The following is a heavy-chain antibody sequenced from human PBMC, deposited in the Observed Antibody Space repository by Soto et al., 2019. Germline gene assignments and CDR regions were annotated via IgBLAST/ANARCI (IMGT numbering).Heavy chain of an antibody. D-gene: IGHD3-22*01. J-gene: IGHJ4*02. Sequence: GGSLRLSCAASGFTFDDYAMHWVRQAPGKGLEWVSGISWNSGSIGYADSVKGRFTISRDNAKNSLYLQMNSLRAEDTALYYCAKDIGAYYYDSSGLFDYWGQGTLVTVSS. CDR2: ISWNSGSI. V-gene: IGHV3-9*01. CDR1: GFTFDDYA. CDR3: AKDIGAYYYDSSGLFDY.